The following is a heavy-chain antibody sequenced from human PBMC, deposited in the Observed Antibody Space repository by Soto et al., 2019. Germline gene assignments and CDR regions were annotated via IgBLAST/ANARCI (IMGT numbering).Heavy chain of an antibody. D-gene: IGHD2-8*01. CDR3: ARAPYRGTNSRGALDM. J-gene: IGHJ3*02. CDR1: GGSISSGDYY. CDR2: IYNSGTT. Sequence: PSETLSLTCTVFGGSISSGDYYWTWIRQLPGKGLEWIGYIYNSGTTYYNPSLKSRVTMSVDTSKNQFSLKLSSVTAADTALYFCARAPYRGTNSRGALDMWGPGTMVTVSS. V-gene: IGHV4-30-4*08.